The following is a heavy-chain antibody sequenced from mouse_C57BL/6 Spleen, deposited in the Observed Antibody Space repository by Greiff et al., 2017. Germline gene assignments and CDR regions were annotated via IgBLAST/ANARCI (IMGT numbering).Heavy chain of an antibody. CDR2: IHPSDSDT. J-gene: IGHJ3*01. CDR3: APMITTSWFAY. D-gene: IGHD2-4*01. CDR1: GYTFTSYW. Sequence: VQLQQPGAELVKPGASVKVSCKASGYTFTSYWMHWVKQRPGQGLEWIGRIHPSDSDTNYNQKFKGKATLTVDKSSSTAYMQLSSLTSEDSAVYYCAPMITTSWFAYWGQGTLVTVSA. V-gene: IGHV1-74*01.